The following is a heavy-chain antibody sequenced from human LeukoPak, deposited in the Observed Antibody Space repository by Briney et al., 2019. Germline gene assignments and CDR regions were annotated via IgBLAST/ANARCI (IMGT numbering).Heavy chain of an antibody. CDR2: TYPRGST. Sequence: SETLSLTCTVSGGSISSYHWSWIRQPAGKGLEWIGRTYPRGSTNYNPSLKSRVTMSVDTSKNQFSLKLTSVTAADTAVYYCARHPTTIFGVVIMLYMDVWGKGTTVTVSS. J-gene: IGHJ6*03. CDR1: GGSISSYH. D-gene: IGHD3-3*01. CDR3: ARHPTTIFGVVIMLYMDV. V-gene: IGHV4-4*07.